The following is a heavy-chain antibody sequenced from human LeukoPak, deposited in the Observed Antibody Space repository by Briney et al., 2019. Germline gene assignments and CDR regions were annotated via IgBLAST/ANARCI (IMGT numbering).Heavy chain of an antibody. D-gene: IGHD3-10*01. Sequence: PGGSLRLSCAASGFTFSTYEMIWVRQAPGKGLEWVTYITSSGSTKYYADSVKGRFTISRDNAKNSLYLQMNSLRAEDTAVYYCARDRWYYYGSGPYYYYGMDVWGKGTTVTVSS. J-gene: IGHJ6*04. CDR1: GFTFSTYE. V-gene: IGHV3-48*03. CDR2: ITSSGSTK. CDR3: ARDRWYYYGSGPYYYYGMDV.